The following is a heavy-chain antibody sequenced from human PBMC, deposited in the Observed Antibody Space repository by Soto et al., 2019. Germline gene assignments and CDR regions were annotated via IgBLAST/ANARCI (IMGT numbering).Heavy chain of an antibody. CDR3: ARDGVAAGNINFDY. V-gene: IGHV1-3*01. D-gene: IGHD6-25*01. J-gene: IGHJ4*02. CDR1: GYIFTKSA. CDR2: ISGGNGNT. Sequence: ASVKVSCKASGYIFTKSAMHWVRQAPGQRLEWMGWISGGNGNTKYSPKLQDRVTITRDTSASTAYMELSSLRSEDTALYYCARDGVAAGNINFDYWGQGTLVTVSS.